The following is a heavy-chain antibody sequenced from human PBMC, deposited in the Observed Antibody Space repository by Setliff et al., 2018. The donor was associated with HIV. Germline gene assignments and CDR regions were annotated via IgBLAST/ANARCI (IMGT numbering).Heavy chain of an antibody. D-gene: IGHD3-16*01. CDR3: ARTPSRGGFDY. J-gene: IGHJ4*02. CDR2: IYYTGST. Sequence: SETLSLTCTVSGGSIGGYFWSWIRQPPGKGLEWIAYIYYTGSTNYNPSLKSRVTISLDTSKNQFSLNVNSVTAADTAVYYCARTPSRGGFDYWGQGTLVTVSS. V-gene: IGHV4-59*01. CDR1: GGSIGGYF.